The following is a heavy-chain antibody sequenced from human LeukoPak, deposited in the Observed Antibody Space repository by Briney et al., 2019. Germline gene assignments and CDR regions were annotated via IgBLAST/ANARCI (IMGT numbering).Heavy chain of an antibody. CDR3: ARQKVVPAAGVWLPRRNYFDY. CDR1: GGSFSGYY. Sequence: SETLSLTCAVYGGSFSGYYWSWNRQPPGKGLEWIGEINHSGNTNYNPSLKSRVTISVDTSKNQFSLKLRSVTAADTAVYYCARQKVVPAAGVWLPRRNYFDYWGQGTLVTVSS. J-gene: IGHJ4*02. CDR2: INHSGNT. D-gene: IGHD2-2*01. V-gene: IGHV4-34*01.